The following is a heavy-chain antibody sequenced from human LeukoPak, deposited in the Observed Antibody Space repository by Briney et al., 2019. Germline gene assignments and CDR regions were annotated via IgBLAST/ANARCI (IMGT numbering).Heavy chain of an antibody. V-gene: IGHV3-48*03. Sequence: GGSLRLSCAASGFTFSSYEVNWVRQAPGKGLECVSYISSSGSTIYYADSVKGRFTISRDDAKKSLYLQLNSLRAEDTAVYYCARGGRSSSWYGALDYWGQGTLVTVSS. CDR2: ISSSGSTI. J-gene: IGHJ4*02. D-gene: IGHD6-13*01. CDR3: ARGGRSSSWYGALDY. CDR1: GFTFSSYE.